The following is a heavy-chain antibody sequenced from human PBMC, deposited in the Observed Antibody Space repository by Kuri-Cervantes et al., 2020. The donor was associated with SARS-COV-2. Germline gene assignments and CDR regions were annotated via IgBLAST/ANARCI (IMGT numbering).Heavy chain of an antibody. V-gene: IGHV4-30-2*01. CDR1: GDSISSVDYS. Sequence: SCAVSGDSISSVDYSWSWIRQPPGKGLEWIGSIYRDGKTYYSPSLTSRVTISVDRSKNQFFLQLTSVTAADTAVYYCARLIHVAAVPDPWGQGTLVTDSS. CDR3: ARLIHVAAVPDP. J-gene: IGHJ5*02. CDR2: IYRDGKT. D-gene: IGHD2-21*02.